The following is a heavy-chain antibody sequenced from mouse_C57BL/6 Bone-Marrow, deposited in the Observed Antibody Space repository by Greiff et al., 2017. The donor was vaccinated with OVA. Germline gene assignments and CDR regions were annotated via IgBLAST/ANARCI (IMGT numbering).Heavy chain of an antibody. CDR2: ILPGSGST. V-gene: IGHV1-9*01. J-gene: IGHJ1*03. CDR3: ARWSIYGNYLYFDV. Sequence: VKLVESGAELMKPGASVKLSCKATGYTFTGYWIEWVKQRPGHGLEWIGEILPGSGSTNYNEKFKGKATFTADTSSNTAYMQLSSLTTEDSAIYYGARWSIYGNYLYFDVWGTGTTVTVSS. CDR1: GYTFTGYW. D-gene: IGHD2-1*01.